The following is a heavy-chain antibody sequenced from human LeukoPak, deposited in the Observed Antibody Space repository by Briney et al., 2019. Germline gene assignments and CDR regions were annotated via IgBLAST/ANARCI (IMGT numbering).Heavy chain of an antibody. D-gene: IGHD3-9*01. Sequence: SETLSLTCTVSGGSISSGSYYWSWIRQPPGKGLEWIGYIYYSGSTNYNPSLKSRVTISVDTSKNQFSLKLSSVTAADTAVYYCARAPYYDILTGPRLKGNRYFDYWGQGTLVTVSS. CDR3: ARAPYYDILTGPRLKGNRYFDY. J-gene: IGHJ4*02. V-gene: IGHV4-61*01. CDR2: IYYSGST. CDR1: GGSISSGSYY.